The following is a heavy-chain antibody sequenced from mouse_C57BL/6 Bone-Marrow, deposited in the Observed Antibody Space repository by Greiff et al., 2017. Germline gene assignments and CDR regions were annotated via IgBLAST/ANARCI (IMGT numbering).Heavy chain of an antibody. V-gene: IGHV1-81*01. Sequence: VPLQQSGAELARPGASVTLSCKASGYTFTSYGISWVKQRTGQGLAWIGEIYPRSGNTSSNEKFKGKATLTADQSSSTAYMELRSLTSEDSAVYFCARQRLRKRGYSLDYWGQGTSVTVSS. CDR1: GYTFTSYG. D-gene: IGHD1-1*01. CDR3: ARQRLRKRGYSLDY. J-gene: IGHJ4*01. CDR2: IYPRSGNT.